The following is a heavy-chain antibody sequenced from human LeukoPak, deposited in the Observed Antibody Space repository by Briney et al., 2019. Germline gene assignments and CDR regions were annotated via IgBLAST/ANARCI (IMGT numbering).Heavy chain of an antibody. CDR3: AKDHALRFLEWSSLYDAFDI. V-gene: IGHV4-4*02. CDR2: IYHSGST. J-gene: IGHJ3*02. CDR1: GGSISSSNW. D-gene: IGHD3-3*01. Sequence: SGTLSLTCAVSGGSISSSNWWRWVRQPPGKGLEWIGEIYHSGSTNYNPSLKSRVTISVDKSKNQFSLKLSSVTAADTAVYYCAKDHALRFLEWSSLYDAFDIWGQGTMVTVSS.